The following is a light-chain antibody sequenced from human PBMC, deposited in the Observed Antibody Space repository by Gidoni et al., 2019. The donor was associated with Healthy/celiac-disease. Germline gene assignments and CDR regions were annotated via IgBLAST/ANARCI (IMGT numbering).Light chain of an antibody. J-gene: IGKJ1*01. CDR2: DAS. Sequence: DIQITQSPSTLSASVGDRVTITCRASQSISSLLAWYQQKPGQAPKLLIYDASSLESGVPSRFSGSGSGTEFTLTISSLQPDDFATYYCQQYNSYWTFGQGTKVEIK. CDR3: QQYNSYWT. V-gene: IGKV1-5*01. CDR1: QSISSL.